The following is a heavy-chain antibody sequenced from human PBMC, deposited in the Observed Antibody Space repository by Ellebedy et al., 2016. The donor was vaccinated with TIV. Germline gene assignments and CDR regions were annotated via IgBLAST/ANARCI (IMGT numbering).Heavy chain of an antibody. D-gene: IGHD3-10*01. Sequence: ASVKVSXXASGYTFTSYDINWVRQATGQGLEWMGWMNPNSGNTGYAQKFQGRVTMTRNTSISTAYMELSSLRSEDTAVYYCARAVRLGAYSYYYVDVWGKGTTVTVSS. CDR1: GYTFTSYD. V-gene: IGHV1-8*01. J-gene: IGHJ6*03. CDR3: ARAVRLGAYSYYYVDV. CDR2: MNPNSGNT.